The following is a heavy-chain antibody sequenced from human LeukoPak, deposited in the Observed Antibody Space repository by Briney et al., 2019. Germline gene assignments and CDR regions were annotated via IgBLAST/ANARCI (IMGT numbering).Heavy chain of an antibody. V-gene: IGHV3-7*01. J-gene: IGHJ6*02. CDR1: GFTFSSYW. D-gene: IGHD3-3*01. CDR3: ARTDCDFWSGSYYGMDV. Sequence: PGGSLRLSCAASGFTFSSYWMNWARQAPGKGLEWVASINHNGNVNYYVDSVKGRFTISRDNAKNSLYLQMNSLRAEDTAVYYCARTDCDFWSGSYYGMDVWGQGTTVTVSS. CDR2: INHNGNVN.